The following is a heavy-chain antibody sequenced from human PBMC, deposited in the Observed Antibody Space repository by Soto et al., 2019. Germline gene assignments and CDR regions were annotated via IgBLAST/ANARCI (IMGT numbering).Heavy chain of an antibody. V-gene: IGHV1-69*13. D-gene: IGHD4-17*01. CDR3: ARDSDYGDYTGCDY. CDR2: IIPIFGTA. CDR1: GGTFSSYA. J-gene: IGHJ4*02. Sequence: ASVKVSCKASGGTFSSYAISWVRQAPGQGLEWMGGIIPIFGTANYAQKFQGRVTITADESTSTAYMELSSLRSEDTAVYYCARDSDYGDYTGCDYWGQGTLVTVSS.